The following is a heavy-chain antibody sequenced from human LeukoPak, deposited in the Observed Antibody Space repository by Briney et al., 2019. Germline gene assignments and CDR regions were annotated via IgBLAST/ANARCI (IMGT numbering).Heavy chain of an antibody. V-gene: IGHV3-33*01. J-gene: IGHJ4*02. Sequence: TGGSLRLSCAASGFTFSSYGMHWVRQAPGKGLEWVAVIWYDGSNKYYADSVKGRFTISRDNSKNTLYLQMNSLRAEDTAVYYCARYSGSRYFDYWGQGTLVTVSS. D-gene: IGHD1-26*01. CDR2: IWYDGSNK. CDR1: GFTFSSYG. CDR3: ARYSGSRYFDY.